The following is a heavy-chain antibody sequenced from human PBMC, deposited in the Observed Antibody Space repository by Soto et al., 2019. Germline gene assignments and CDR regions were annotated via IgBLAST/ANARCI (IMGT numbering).Heavy chain of an antibody. J-gene: IGHJ4*02. CDR3: AKVVTLIAVAGTFDY. CDR2: ISGSGGST. D-gene: IGHD6-19*01. V-gene: IGHV3-23*01. Sequence: GGSLRLSCAASGFTFSSSAMSWVRQAPGKGLEWVSAISGSGGSTYYADSVKGRFTISRDNSKNTLYLQMNSLRAEDTAVYYCAKVVTLIAVAGTFDYWGQGTLVTVSS. CDR1: GFTFSSSA.